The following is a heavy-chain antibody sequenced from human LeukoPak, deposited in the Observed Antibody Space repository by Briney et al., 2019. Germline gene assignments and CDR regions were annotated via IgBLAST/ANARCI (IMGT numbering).Heavy chain of an antibody. J-gene: IGHJ2*01. CDR2: ISAYNGNT. CDR3: ARRAAARPLYWYFDL. CDR1: GYTFTSYG. D-gene: IGHD6-6*01. V-gene: IGHV1-18*01. Sequence: ASVKVSCKASGYTFTSYGISWVRQAPGQGLEWMGWISAYNGNTNYAQKLQGRVTMTTDTSTSTAYMELRSLRSDDTAVYYCARRAAARPLYWYFDLWGRGTLVTVSS.